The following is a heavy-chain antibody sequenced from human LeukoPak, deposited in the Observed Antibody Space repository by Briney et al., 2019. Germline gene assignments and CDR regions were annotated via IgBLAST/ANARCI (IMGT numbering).Heavy chain of an antibody. V-gene: IGHV3-15*01. Sequence: PGGSLRLSCAASGFTFSNAWMSWVRQAPGKGLEWVGRIKSKTDGRTTDYAAPVKGRFTISRDDSKNTLYLQMNSLKTEDTAVYYCWPAGIAGGQGTLVTVSS. CDR1: GFTFSNAW. CDR2: IKSKTDGRTT. J-gene: IGHJ4*02. D-gene: IGHD2-2*01. CDR3: WPAGIA.